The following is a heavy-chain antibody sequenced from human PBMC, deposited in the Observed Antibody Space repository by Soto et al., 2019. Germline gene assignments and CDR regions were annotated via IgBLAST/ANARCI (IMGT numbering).Heavy chain of an antibody. CDR2: INHSGST. D-gene: IGHD2-15*01. Sequence: QVQLQQWGAGLLKPSETLSLTCAVYGGSFSGYYWSWIRQPPGKGLEWIGEINHSGSTNYNPSLKSRVTISVDTSKNQLSLKLSSVTAADTAVYYCARGSPSVDIVVVVAATPWFDPWGQGTLVTVSS. CDR3: ARGSPSVDIVVVVAATPWFDP. J-gene: IGHJ5*02. V-gene: IGHV4-34*01. CDR1: GGSFSGYY.